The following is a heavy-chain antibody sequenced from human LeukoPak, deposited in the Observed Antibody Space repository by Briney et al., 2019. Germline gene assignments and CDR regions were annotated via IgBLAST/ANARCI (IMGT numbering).Heavy chain of an antibody. CDR3: ARDRSSGWTFDY. V-gene: IGHV3-33*05. J-gene: IGHJ4*02. Sequence: PGRSLRLSCAASGFTFSSYGMHWVRQAPGKGLVWVAVISYDGSNKYYADSVKGRFTISRDNSKKTLYLQMNSLRAEDTAVYYCARDRSSGWTFDYWGQGTLVTVSS. CDR1: GFTFSSYG. D-gene: IGHD6-19*01. CDR2: ISYDGSNK.